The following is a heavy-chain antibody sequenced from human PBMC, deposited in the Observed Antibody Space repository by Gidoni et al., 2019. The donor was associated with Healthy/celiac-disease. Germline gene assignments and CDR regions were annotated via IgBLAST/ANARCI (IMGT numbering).Heavy chain of an antibody. CDR2: LNPNSGNT. CDR1: GYTFPSFD. CDR3: ARLRNYFGSSGYYY. J-gene: IGHJ4*02. D-gene: IGHD3-22*01. Sequence: QVQLVQSGAEVKKPGASVKVSCKASGYTFPSFDFKWVRQATGQGLEWMGWLNPNSGNTGYAQKCQGRITMTRNTSISTAYLELSSLRSEDTAVYYCARLRNYFGSSGYYYWGQGTLVTVSS. V-gene: IGHV1-8*01.